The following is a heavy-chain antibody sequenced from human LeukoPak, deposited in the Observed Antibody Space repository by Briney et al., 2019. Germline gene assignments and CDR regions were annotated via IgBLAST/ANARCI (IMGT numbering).Heavy chain of an antibody. CDR1: GGSISSSSYY. D-gene: IGHD5-18*01. J-gene: IGHJ4*02. V-gene: IGHV4-39*01. CDR3: ASRDTADFDY. CDR2: IYYSGST. Sequence: SETLSLTCTVSGGSISSSSYYWSWIRQPPGKGLEWIGSIYYSGSTYYNPSLKSRVTISVDTSKNQFSLKLSSVTAADTAVYYCASRDTADFDYWGQGTLVTVSS.